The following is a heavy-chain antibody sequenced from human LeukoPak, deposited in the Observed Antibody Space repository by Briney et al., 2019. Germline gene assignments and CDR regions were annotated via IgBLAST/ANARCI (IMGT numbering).Heavy chain of an antibody. J-gene: IGHJ4*02. CDR2: ISSDGSST. D-gene: IGHD1-26*01. Sequence: TGGSLRLSCAASGFTFSDYWMHWVRQAPGKGLVWVSYISSDGSSTNYADSVKGRFTISRDNAKNTLYVQMNSLRADDAAVYYCARGRPGNYFDYWGQGTLVTVSS. V-gene: IGHV3-74*01. CDR3: ARGRPGNYFDY. CDR1: GFTFSDYW.